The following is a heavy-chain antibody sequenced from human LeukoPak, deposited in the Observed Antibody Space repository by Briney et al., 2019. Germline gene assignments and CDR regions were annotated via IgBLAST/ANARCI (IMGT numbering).Heavy chain of an antibody. Sequence: KPSETLSLTCTGSGGSISSYYWSWIRQPAGKGLEWIGRIYTSGSTNYNPSLKSRVTMSVDTSKNQFSLKLSSVTAADTAVYYCAREPHLAVAQYYYYYYYMDVWGKGTTVTVSS. CDR1: GGSISSYY. CDR3: AREPHLAVAQYYYYYYYMDV. J-gene: IGHJ6*03. V-gene: IGHV4-4*07. CDR2: IYTSGST. D-gene: IGHD6-19*01.